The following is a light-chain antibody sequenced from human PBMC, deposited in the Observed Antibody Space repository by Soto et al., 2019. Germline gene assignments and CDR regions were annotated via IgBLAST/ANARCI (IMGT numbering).Light chain of an antibody. Sequence: DLQMTQFPSTLSASVGDRVTITCRATQSISSWLAWYQQKPGKAPKLLIYKASSLESGVPSRFSGGGSGTEFTLTISSLQPDDFATYYCQQYNSYPITFGQGTRLEIK. V-gene: IGKV1-5*03. J-gene: IGKJ5*01. CDR2: KAS. CDR3: QQYNSYPIT. CDR1: QSISSW.